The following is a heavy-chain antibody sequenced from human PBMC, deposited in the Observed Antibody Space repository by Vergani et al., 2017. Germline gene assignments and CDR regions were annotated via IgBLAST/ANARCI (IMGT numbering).Heavy chain of an antibody. J-gene: IGHJ2*01. CDR1: GFTFSSYA. V-gene: IGHV3-23*01. Sequence: EVQLLESGGGLVQPGGSLRLSCEASGFTFSSYAMSWVRQAPGKGLEWVSAISGSGGSTYYADYVKGRFTISRDNSKNTLYLQMNSLRAEDTAVYYCAKDLRNYYDSMGATYFDLWGRGTLVTVSS. D-gene: IGHD3-22*01. CDR3: AKDLRNYYDSMGATYFDL. CDR2: ISGSGGST.